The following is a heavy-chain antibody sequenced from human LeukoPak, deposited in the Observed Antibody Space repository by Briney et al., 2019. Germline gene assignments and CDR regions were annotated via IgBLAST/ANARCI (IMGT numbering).Heavy chain of an antibody. Sequence: VASVKVSCKASGYAFTTYAFHWVRQAPGQRLEWMGWIDTDNGNTRYSQNFQGRITITRDTSATTAYMELSDLRSEDTAVYYRARDRLGGGELSPPAYWGQGTLVTVSS. J-gene: IGHJ4*02. D-gene: IGHD3-16*02. CDR3: ARDRLGGGELSPPAY. V-gene: IGHV1-3*04. CDR2: IDTDNGNT. CDR1: GYAFTTYA.